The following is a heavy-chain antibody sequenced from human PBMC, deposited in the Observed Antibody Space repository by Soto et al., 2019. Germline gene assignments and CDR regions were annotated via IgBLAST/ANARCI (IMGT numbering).Heavy chain of an antibody. Sequence: EVQLVETGGGLIQPGGSRRLSCVASGFSVRTNYMTWVRQAPGKGLEWVSVIYTAGHTNYANSVKGRFTVSRDTSQNTVYLQMNSLTPDDTAVYYCAIFREPGRSTVFGVVVPGRYAMDVWGQGTTVTVS. V-gene: IGHV3-53*02. CDR2: IYTAGHT. CDR1: GFSVRTNY. J-gene: IGHJ6*02. D-gene: IGHD3-3*01. CDR3: AIFREPGRSTVFGVVVPGRYAMDV.